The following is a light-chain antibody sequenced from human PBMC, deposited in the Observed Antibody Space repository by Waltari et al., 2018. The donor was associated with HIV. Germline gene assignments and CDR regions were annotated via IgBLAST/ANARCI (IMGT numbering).Light chain of an antibody. CDR3: LLSYSGARPHVV. J-gene: IGLJ2*01. V-gene: IGLV7-46*01. Sequence: TVTLTCGSTTGAVTSGHYPYWFQQKPGQAPRPLIYDTNNKHSWTPARFSGSLLGGRAALTLSGAQPEDEAEYYCLLSYSGARPHVVFGGGTKLTVL. CDR2: DTN. CDR1: TGAVTSGHY.